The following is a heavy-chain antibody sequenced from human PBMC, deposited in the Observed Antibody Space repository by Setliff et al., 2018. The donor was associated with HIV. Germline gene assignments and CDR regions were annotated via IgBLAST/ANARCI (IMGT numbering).Heavy chain of an antibody. D-gene: IGHD3-10*01. CDR2: MNPDNGKT. CDR1: GYTFNNYG. CDR3: AKDAVTMVRGHYYYMDV. J-gene: IGHJ6*03. Sequence: ASVKVSCKTSGYTFNNYGISWVRQAPGQGLEWMGWMNPDNGKTGYAQTFQGRVTMTKDTSTSTAYMELRGLRSEDTALYYCAKDAVTMVRGHYYYMDVWGKGTTVTVSS. V-gene: IGHV1-18*01.